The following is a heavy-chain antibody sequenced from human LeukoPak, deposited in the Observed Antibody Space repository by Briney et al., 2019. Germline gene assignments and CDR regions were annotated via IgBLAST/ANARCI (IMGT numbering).Heavy chain of an antibody. V-gene: IGHV3-64D*06. Sequence: GGSLRLSCAASEFDFSTHAMTWVRQAPGKGLEYVSSIGPNGASTLYADSVKGRFTISRDNSKNALYLQLTSLRLEDTALYYCVKDLTGTWSFDYWGQGTLVTVSS. CDR2: IGPNGAST. CDR3: VKDLTGTWSFDY. J-gene: IGHJ4*02. D-gene: IGHD3-9*01. CDR1: EFDFSTHA.